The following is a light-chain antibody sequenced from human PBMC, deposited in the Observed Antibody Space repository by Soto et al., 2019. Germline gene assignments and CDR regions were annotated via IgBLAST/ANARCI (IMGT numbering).Light chain of an antibody. CDR1: QSVSSY. J-gene: IGKJ5*01. CDR3: QQRSNWL. V-gene: IGKV3-11*01. Sequence: EIVLTQSPATLSLSPGERATLSCRASQSVSSYLAWYQQKPGQAPRLLIYDASNRATGIPARFSGSGSGTDFTLTISSLEPEDFAVYYFQQRSNWLFGQGTRLEIK. CDR2: DAS.